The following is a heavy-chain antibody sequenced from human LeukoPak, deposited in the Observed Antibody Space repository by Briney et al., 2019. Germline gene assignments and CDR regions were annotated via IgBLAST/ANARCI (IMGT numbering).Heavy chain of an antibody. CDR3: ARRPDFGGTPTFDY. CDR2: IYSGGSA. V-gene: IGHV3-66*01. CDR1: GLTVSSNY. J-gene: IGHJ4*02. D-gene: IGHD4-23*01. Sequence: GGSLRLSCAASGLTVSSNYMSWVRQAPGKGLEWVSVIYSGGSAFYADSVKGRFTISRDNSKNTLYLQMNSLRVEDTAVYYCARRPDFGGTPTFDYWGQGTLVTVSS.